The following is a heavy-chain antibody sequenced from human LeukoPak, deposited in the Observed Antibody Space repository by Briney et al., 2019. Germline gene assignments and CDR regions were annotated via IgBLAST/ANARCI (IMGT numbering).Heavy chain of an antibody. CDR3: ATDRGAYCSSTSCYQVFDY. Sequence: ASVKVSCKVSGYTLTELSMHWVRQAPGKGLEWMGGFDPEDGETIYAQKFQGRVTMTEDTSTDTAYMELSSLRSEDTAVYYCATDRGAYCSSTSCYQVFDYWGQGTLVTVSS. V-gene: IGHV1-24*01. CDR1: GYTLTELS. CDR2: FDPEDGET. J-gene: IGHJ4*02. D-gene: IGHD2-2*01.